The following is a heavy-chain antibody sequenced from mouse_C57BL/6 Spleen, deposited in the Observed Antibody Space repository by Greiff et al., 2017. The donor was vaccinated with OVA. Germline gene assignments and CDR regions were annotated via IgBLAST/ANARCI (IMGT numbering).Heavy chain of an antibody. CDR3: ANYDYDDDYWYFDV. Sequence: EVKLVESGGGLVKPGASLKLSCAASGFTFSDYGMHWVRQAPEQGLEWVAYISRGSSTIYYADTVKGRFTISRDNAKNTLFLQMTSLRSEDTAVYYCANYDYDDDYWYFDVWGTGTTVTVSS. V-gene: IGHV5-17*01. CDR1: GFTFSDYG. CDR2: ISRGSSTI. D-gene: IGHD2-4*01. J-gene: IGHJ1*03.